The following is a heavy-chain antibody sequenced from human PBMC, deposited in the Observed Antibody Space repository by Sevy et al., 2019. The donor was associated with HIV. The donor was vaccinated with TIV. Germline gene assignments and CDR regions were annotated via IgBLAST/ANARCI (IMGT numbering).Heavy chain of an antibody. J-gene: IGHJ6*02. CDR3: ARAYSEYYYGMDV. Sequence: SETLSLTCTVSGDSISGYYWSWIRQPPGKGLEWIAYFYYSRSTNYNPSLKSRVTISVDTSKNQVSLKVSSVTTADTAVYYCARAYSEYYYGMDVWGQGTTVTVSS. D-gene: IGHD4-4*01. CDR2: FYYSRST. CDR1: GDSISGYY. V-gene: IGHV4-59*01.